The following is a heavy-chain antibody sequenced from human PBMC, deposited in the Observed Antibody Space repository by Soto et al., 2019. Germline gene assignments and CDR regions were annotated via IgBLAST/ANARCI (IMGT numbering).Heavy chain of an antibody. V-gene: IGHV5-51*01. CDR1: EYSCTSYW. CDR2: IYPGGSDT. Sequence: SLKNSCAASEYSCTSYWSACLRLVHGKGLEWMGVIYPGGSDTRYSPAFQGQVTISADKFIKTAYLQWSSLKASDTAMYYCARGPRDYCDNSGYFLPHWFDPWGQGTLVTVSS. D-gene: IGHD3-22*01. CDR3: ARGPRDYCDNSGYFLPHWFDP. J-gene: IGHJ5*02.